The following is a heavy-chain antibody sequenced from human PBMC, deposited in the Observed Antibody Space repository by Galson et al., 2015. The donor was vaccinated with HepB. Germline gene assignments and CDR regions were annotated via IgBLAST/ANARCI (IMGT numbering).Heavy chain of an antibody. D-gene: IGHD1-7*01. V-gene: IGHV3-23*01. CDR1: GFTFSTYG. CDR3: AKTPESNWNYADWFDA. CDR2: ISGDGSYT. J-gene: IGHJ5*02. Sequence: SLRLSCAASGFTFSTYGMSWVRQAPGKGLEWVSAISGDGSYTYDADSVRGRFTVSRDNSKNTVYLQMNNLRAEDTAIYYCAKTPESNWNYADWFDARGQGTLVTVSS.